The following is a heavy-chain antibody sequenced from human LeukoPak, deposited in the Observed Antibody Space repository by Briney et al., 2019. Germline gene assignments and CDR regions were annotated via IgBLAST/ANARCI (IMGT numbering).Heavy chain of an antibody. V-gene: IGHV4-34*01. Sequence: SETLSLTCALYGGSFSGDYWSWIRQPPGKGLEWVGEINDGAGTHYNPSLKSRVTTSVDTSKKQFSLKLRSVTAADTAVYYCARSVSWGLLVRDDAFDIWGQGTMVTVSS. D-gene: IGHD2-21*01. CDR3: ARSVSWGLLVRDDAFDI. CDR2: INDGAGT. J-gene: IGHJ3*02. CDR1: GGSFSGDY.